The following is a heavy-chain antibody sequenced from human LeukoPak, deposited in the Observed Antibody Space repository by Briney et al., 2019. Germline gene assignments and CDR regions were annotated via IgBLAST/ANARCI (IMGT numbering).Heavy chain of an antibody. CDR1: GFTFSSYW. CDR2: IKQDGSEK. V-gene: IGHV3-7*01. D-gene: IGHD6-19*01. J-gene: IGHJ6*03. CDR3: AREKTNSSGWWTFIYYYYYYMDV. Sequence: PGGSLRLSCAASGFTFSSYWMSWVRQAPGKGLEWVANIKQDGSEKYYVVSVKGRFTISRDNAKNSLYLQMNSLRAEDTAVYYCAREKTNSSGWWTFIYYYYYYMDVWGKGTTVTVSS.